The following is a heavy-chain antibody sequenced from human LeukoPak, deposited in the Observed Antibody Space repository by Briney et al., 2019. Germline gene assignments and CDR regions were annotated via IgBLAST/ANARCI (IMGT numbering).Heavy chain of an antibody. CDR1: GFTFSSYW. CDR2: IKQDGSEK. J-gene: IGHJ3*02. Sequence: GGSLRLSCAASGFTFSSYWMSWVRQAPGKGLEWVANIKQDGSEKYYVDSVKGRFTISRDNAKNSLYLQMNSLRAEDTAVYYCARAARGYSYGYVGEAFDIWGQGTMVTVSS. CDR3: ARAARGYSYGYVGEAFDI. V-gene: IGHV3-7*01. D-gene: IGHD5-18*01.